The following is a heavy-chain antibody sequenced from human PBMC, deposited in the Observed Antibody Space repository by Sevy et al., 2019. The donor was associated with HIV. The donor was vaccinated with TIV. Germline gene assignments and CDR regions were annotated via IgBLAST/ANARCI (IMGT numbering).Heavy chain of an antibody. Sequence: GGSLRLSCAASGFTFSSYGMHWVRQAPGKGLEWVAMIWYDGSNKLYADSVKGRFTISRDNSKNMLYLQMDSLRVEDTAVYYCTREKIELGSAFDIWGQGTLVTVSS. J-gene: IGHJ3*02. CDR2: IWYDGSNK. CDR3: TREKIELGSAFDI. CDR1: GFTFSSYG. V-gene: IGHV3-33*01. D-gene: IGHD6-6*01.